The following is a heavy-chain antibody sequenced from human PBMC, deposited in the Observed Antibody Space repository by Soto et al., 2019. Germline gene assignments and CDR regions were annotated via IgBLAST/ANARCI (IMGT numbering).Heavy chain of an antibody. D-gene: IGHD3-16*01. CDR2: ISGYNGHT. V-gene: IGHV1-18*01. CDR1: GYTFTTYG. J-gene: IGHJ6*02. CDR3: AREGEMPYYYYGLDV. Sequence: QVQLVQSGAEVSKPEASVKVSCKASGYTFTTYGISWVRQAPGQGLEWMGWISGYNGHTKYAQKFQGRVTMTTDTSTSTVYMDLRSLRSDDTAVYYCAREGEMPYYYYGLDVWGQGTTVTVSS.